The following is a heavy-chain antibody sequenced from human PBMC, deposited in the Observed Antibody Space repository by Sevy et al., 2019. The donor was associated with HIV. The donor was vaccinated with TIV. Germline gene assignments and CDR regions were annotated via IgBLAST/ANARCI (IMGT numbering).Heavy chain of an antibody. CDR3: AKRGLAYCSSTSCYGDYYMDV. V-gene: IGHV3-23*01. CDR1: GFTFSSYA. D-gene: IGHD2-2*01. J-gene: IGHJ6*03. CDR2: ISGSGGTT. Sequence: GGSLRLSCAASGFTFSSYAMSWVRQAPGKGLEWVSAISGSGGTTYYADSVKGRFTISRDNSKNTLYLQMNSLRAEDTAVYYCAKRGLAYCSSTSCYGDYYMDVWGKGTTVTVSS.